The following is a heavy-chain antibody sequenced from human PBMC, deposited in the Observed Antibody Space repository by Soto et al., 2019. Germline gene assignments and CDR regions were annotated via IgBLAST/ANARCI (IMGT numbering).Heavy chain of an antibody. Sequence: ASVKVSCKASGYTFTDYYMHWVRQAPGQGREWMGWINPNSGGTNYAQKFQGRVTMTRVTSISTAYMELSSLRSDDTALYYCAKDPNIVVVPAATGGMDVWGQGXTVTVSS. D-gene: IGHD2-2*01. CDR2: INPNSGGT. V-gene: IGHV1-2*02. CDR3: AKDPNIVVVPAATGGMDV. J-gene: IGHJ6*02. CDR1: GYTFTDYY.